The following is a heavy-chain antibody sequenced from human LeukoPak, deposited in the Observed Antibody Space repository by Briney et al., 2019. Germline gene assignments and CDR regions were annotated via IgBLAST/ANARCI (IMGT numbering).Heavy chain of an antibody. CDR2: IYYSGNT. Sequence: PSETLSLTCTVSGGSISSSSYFWGWIRQPPGKGLEWIGSIYYSGNTYYNPSLKSRVTISVDTSKNQFSLKLSSVTAADTAVYYCARDFRVLYSSSWYFDYWGQGTLVTVSS. CDR1: GGSISSSSYF. D-gene: IGHD6-13*01. V-gene: IGHV4-39*07. CDR3: ARDFRVLYSSSWYFDY. J-gene: IGHJ4*02.